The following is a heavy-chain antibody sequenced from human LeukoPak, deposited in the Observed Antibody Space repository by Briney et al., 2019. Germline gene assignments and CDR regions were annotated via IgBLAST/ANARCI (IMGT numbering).Heavy chain of an antibody. V-gene: IGHV3-74*03. CDR1: GLTLATYW. CDR3: ARDAIVVVSTTSGAGGSYYYYGMDV. D-gene: IGHD3-22*01. CDR2: INSDGSWT. Sequence: PGGSLRLSCGASGLTLATYWMHWVRQVPGKGLEWVSRINSDGSWTTYADSVKGRFTVSRDNDKNMLYLQMNSLRAEDTAVYYCARDAIVVVSTTSGAGGSYYYYGMDVWGQGTTVTVSS. J-gene: IGHJ6*02.